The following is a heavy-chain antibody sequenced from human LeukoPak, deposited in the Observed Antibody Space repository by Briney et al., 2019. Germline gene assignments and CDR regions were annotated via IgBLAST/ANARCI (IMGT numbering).Heavy chain of an antibody. CDR1: RFSFSSFW. CDR2: IKQDGGEK. J-gene: IGHJ6*03. V-gene: IGHV3-7*01. Sequence: GGSLRLPCAASRFSFSSFWMSWVRQAPGKGLEWVANIKQDGGEKYYADSVKGRFTISRDNAKNSMYLQMNSLRADDTAVYYCARDHTGYEYGSFTYHYQYMDVWGKGTTVTVSS. CDR3: ARDHTGYEYGSFTYHYQYMDV. D-gene: IGHD5-12*01.